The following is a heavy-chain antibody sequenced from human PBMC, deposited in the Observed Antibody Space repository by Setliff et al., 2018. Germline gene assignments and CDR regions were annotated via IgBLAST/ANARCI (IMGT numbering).Heavy chain of an antibody. V-gene: IGHV4-34*01. CDR3: ARDNRARHYMDV. J-gene: IGHJ6*03. Sequence: TLSLTCTVYGGSFSDYYWGWIRQSPGKRPEWIAEINQSGNTNYNPSLNSRVTISADTSKNQFSLNLSSVTAADTAVYYCARDNRARHYMDVWGKGTRSPSP. D-gene: IGHD3-10*01. CDR2: INQSGNT. CDR1: GGSFSDYY.